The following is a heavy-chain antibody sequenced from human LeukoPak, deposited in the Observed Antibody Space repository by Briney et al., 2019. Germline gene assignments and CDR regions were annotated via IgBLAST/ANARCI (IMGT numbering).Heavy chain of an antibody. J-gene: IGHJ6*03. CDR3: ARDFGSGWSTYYYYYMDV. D-gene: IGHD6-19*01. CDR2: VSYDGGTK. CDR1: GFIFRGNA. Sequence: GGSLRLFCEASGFIFRGNAMLWVRQAPGKGLEWVAVVSYDGGTKYYAESVRGRFTIGRDNSKNTLYLQMNSLRGDDTAVYYCARDFGSGWSTYYYYYMDVWGKGTTVTVSS. V-gene: IGHV3-30*04.